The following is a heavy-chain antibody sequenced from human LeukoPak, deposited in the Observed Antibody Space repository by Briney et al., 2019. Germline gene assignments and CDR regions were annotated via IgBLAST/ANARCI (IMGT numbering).Heavy chain of an antibody. CDR1: GFTFSTYA. J-gene: IGHJ4*02. CDR3: AVVAGRFPPDY. CDR2: TSFDESNK. Sequence: GKSLTLSCAASGFTFSTYAMHWVRQVPGKGLEWVAFTSFDESNKFYADSVEGRFTISRDNSRNTLFLQMHNLRVDDTAMYYCAVVAGRFPPDYWGQGTRVSVSS. D-gene: IGHD6-19*01. V-gene: IGHV3-30-3*01.